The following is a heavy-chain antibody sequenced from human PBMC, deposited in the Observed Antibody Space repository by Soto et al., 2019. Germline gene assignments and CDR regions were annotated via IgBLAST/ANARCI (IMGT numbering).Heavy chain of an antibody. CDR3: ARLYSGYDYPADYYYYYMDV. J-gene: IGHJ6*03. CDR2: IYYSGST. D-gene: IGHD5-12*01. Sequence: SETLSLTCTVSGGSISSYYWSWIRQPPGKGLEWIGYIYYSGSTNYNPSLKSRVTISLDTSKNQFSLKLSSVTAADTAVYYCARLYSGYDYPADYYYYYMDVWGKGTTVTVSS. V-gene: IGHV4-59*01. CDR1: GGSISSYY.